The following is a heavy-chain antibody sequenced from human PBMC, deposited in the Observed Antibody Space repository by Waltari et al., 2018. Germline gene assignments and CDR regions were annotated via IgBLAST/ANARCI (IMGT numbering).Heavy chain of an antibody. D-gene: IGHD5-12*01. J-gene: IGHJ4*02. CDR3: TRGIKRGYSSGPENFDY. CDR1: GYTFTTFS. CDR2: INVGNGDR. V-gene: IGHV1-3*01. Sequence: QVQLVQSGAEVKKPGASVKVSCKASGYTFTTFSMHWLRQAPGQRLEWMGWINVGNGDRKYSQNFQGRVTFTRDTSANTAYMELSSLRSEDTAVYYCTRGIKRGYSSGPENFDYWGQGTLVTVSS.